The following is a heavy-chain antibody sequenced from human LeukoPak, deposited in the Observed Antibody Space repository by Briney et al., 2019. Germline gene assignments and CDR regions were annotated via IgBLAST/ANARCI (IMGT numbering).Heavy chain of an antibody. CDR3: ARGNDGLLNY. CDR2: INPNSGGT. V-gene: IGHV1-2*06. CDR1: GYTFAGYY. Sequence: ASVKVSCTASGYTFAGYYMHWVRQAPGQGLEWMGRINPNSGGTNYAQKFQGRVTMTRDTSISTAYMELSRLRSDDTAVYYCARGNDGLLNYWGQGTLVTVSS. D-gene: IGHD1-1*01. J-gene: IGHJ4*02.